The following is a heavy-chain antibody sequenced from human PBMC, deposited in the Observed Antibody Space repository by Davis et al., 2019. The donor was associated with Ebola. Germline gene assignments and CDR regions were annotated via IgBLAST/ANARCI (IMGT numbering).Heavy chain of an antibody. J-gene: IGHJ6*02. V-gene: IGHV3-48*02. D-gene: IGHD5-18*01. Sequence: PSETLSLTCAASGFTFSRYSMNWVRQAPGKGLEWVSYISSSSSSIYYADSVKGRFTISRDNAKNSLCLQMNSLRDEDTAMYYCARGYSYGNYYYYGMDVWGQGTTVTVTS. CDR1: GFTFSRYS. CDR3: ARGYSYGNYYYYGMDV. CDR2: ISSSSSSI.